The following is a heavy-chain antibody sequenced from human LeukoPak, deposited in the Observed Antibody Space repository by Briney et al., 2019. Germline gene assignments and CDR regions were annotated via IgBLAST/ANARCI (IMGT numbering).Heavy chain of an antibody. CDR1: GFTFSSYE. CDR2: ISGSGVTM. J-gene: IGHJ4*02. Sequence: PGGSLRLSCAASGFTFSSYEMNWVRQAPGRGLEWVSYISGSGVTMYYADSVKGRFTISRDNAKNSLYLQMNSLRDEDTAVYYCERASGPSRWGQGALVTVSS. CDR3: ERASGPSR. V-gene: IGHV3-48*03.